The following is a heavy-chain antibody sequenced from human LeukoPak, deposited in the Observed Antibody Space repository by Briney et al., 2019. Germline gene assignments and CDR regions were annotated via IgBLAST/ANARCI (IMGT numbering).Heavy chain of an antibody. V-gene: IGHV3-7*01. CDR2: IKQDGSEE. CDR3: TRDHWRSFDY. CDR1: GFTFSTYW. J-gene: IGHJ4*02. D-gene: IGHD1-1*01. Sequence: GGSLRLSCAASGFTFSTYWMNWVRQAPGKGLEWVANIKQDGSEEYYVDSVKGQFTISRDNAKNSLYLQMNGLRAEDTAVYYCTRDHWRSFDYWGQGTLVTVSS.